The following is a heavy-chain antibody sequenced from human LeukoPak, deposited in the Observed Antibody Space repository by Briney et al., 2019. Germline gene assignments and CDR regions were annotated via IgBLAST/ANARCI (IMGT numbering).Heavy chain of an antibody. J-gene: IGHJ5*02. CDR1: GFTFSSYS. Sequence: GGSLRLSCAASGFTFSSYSMNWVRQAPGKGLEWVSAISGSGGSTYYADSVKGRFTISRDNSKNTLYLQMNSLRAEDTAVYYCAKDSDFWSGYYGWFDPWGQGTLVTVSS. CDR2: ISGSGGST. CDR3: AKDSDFWSGYYGWFDP. V-gene: IGHV3-23*01. D-gene: IGHD3-3*01.